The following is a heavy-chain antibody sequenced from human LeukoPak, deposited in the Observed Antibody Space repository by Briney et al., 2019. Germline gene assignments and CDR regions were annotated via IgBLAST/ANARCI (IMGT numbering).Heavy chain of an antibody. D-gene: IGHD3-22*01. CDR1: GGTFSSYA. CDR2: ISAYNGNT. V-gene: IGHV1-18*01. CDR3: ARVGYYDSSGYYYLPFDY. Sequence: ASVKVSCKASGGTFSSYAISWVRQAPGQGLEWMGWISAYNGNTNYAQKLQGRVTMTTDTSTSTAYMELRSLRSDDTAVYYCARVGYYDSSGYYYLPFDYWGQGTLVTVSS. J-gene: IGHJ4*02.